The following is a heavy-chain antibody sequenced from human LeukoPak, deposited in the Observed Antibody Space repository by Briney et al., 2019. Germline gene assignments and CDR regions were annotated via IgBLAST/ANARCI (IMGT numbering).Heavy chain of an antibody. D-gene: IGHD3-3*01. CDR2: IYYSGST. CDR1: GGSISSSSYY. CDR3: ARGWSGYPTPINWFDP. Sequence: SETLSLTCTVSGGSISSSSYYWGWIRQPPGKGLEWIGSIYYSGSTYYNPSLKSRVTISVDTSKNQFSLKLSSVTAADTAVYYCARGWSGYPTPINWFDPWGQGTLVTVS. J-gene: IGHJ5*02. V-gene: IGHV4-39*01.